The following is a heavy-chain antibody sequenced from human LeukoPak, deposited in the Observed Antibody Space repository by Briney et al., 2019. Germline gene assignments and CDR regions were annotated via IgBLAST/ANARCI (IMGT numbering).Heavy chain of an antibody. J-gene: IGHJ4*02. Sequence: GGSLRLSCAASGFTFSSYEMNWVRQAPGKGLEWVSYISSSGSTIYYADSVKGRFTISRDNAKNSLYLQMNSLRAEDTAVYYWARVGCFSSTSCYRGSDYWGQGTLVTVSS. V-gene: IGHV3-48*03. CDR2: ISSSGSTI. CDR1: GFTFSSYE. D-gene: IGHD2-2*01. CDR3: ARVGCFSSTSCYRGSDY.